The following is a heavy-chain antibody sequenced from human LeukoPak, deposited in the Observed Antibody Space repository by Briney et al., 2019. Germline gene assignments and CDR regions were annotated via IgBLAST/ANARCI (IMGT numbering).Heavy chain of an antibody. J-gene: IGHJ3*02. Sequence: ASVKVSCKASGYTFTSYYMHWVRQAPGQGLEWMGIINPSGGSTSYAQKFQGRVTMTRDTSTSTVYMELSSLRSEDTAVYYCAALHGYCSGGSCGEAFDIWGQGTMVTVSS. CDR2: INPSGGST. V-gene: IGHV1-46*01. CDR1: GYTFTSYY. D-gene: IGHD2-15*01. CDR3: AALHGYCSGGSCGEAFDI.